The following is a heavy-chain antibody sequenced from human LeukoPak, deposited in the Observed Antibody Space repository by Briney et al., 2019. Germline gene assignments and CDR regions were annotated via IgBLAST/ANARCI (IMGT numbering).Heavy chain of an antibody. J-gene: IGHJ4*02. Sequence: GGSLRLSCVGSGFTFSSHWMSWVRQAPGKGLEWVANIKQDGSEVDYVDSVKGRFTISGDNAKNSLFLQMNSLRAEDTAVCYCARDFIWGRGTLVTVSS. V-gene: IGHV3-7*05. CDR3: ARDFI. CDR2: IKQDGSEV. D-gene: IGHD3-10*01. CDR1: GFTFSSHW.